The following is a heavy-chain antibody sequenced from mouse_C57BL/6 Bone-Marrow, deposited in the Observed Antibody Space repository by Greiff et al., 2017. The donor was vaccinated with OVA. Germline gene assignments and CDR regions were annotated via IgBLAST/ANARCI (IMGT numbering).Heavy chain of an antibody. Sequence: EVKLMESEGGLVQPGSSMKLSCTASGFTFSDYYMAWVRQVPEKGLEWVANINYDGSSTYYLDSLKSRFIISRDNAKNILYLQMSSLKSEDTATYYCARDNFGYFWYFDVWGTGTTVTVSS. CDR2: INYDGSST. CDR1: GFTFSDYY. CDR3: ARDNFGYFWYFDV. J-gene: IGHJ1*03. V-gene: IGHV5-16*01. D-gene: IGHD2-3*01.